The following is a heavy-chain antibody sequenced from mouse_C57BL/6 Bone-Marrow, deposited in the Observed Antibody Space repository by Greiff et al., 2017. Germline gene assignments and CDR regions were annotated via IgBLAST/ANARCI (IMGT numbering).Heavy chain of an antibody. CDR3: ARYKGGYYAMDY. J-gene: IGHJ4*01. CDR1: GFTFTDYY. Sequence: VKLMESGGGLVQPGGSLSLSCAASGFTFTDYYMSWVRQPPGKALEWLGFIRNKANGYTTEYSASVKGRFTISRDNSQSILYLQMNALRAEDSATYYCARYKGGYYAMDYWGQGTSVTVSS. V-gene: IGHV7-3*01. CDR2: IRNKANGYTT.